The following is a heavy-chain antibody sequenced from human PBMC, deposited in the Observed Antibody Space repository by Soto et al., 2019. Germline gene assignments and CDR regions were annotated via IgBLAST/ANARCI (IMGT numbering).Heavy chain of an antibody. CDR1: GYTFTTYD. CDR3: ANTVVRGVQVRYFDY. V-gene: IGHV1-18*01. J-gene: IGHJ4*02. CDR2: ISGYNGST. Sequence: QVQLVQSGAEVKKPGASVKVSCKASGYTFTTYDISWVRQAPGQGLEWMGWISGYNGSTNYAQKLQGRVTMTIDTSXXTAYMELRSLRSDDTAVYYCANTVVRGVQVRYFDYWGQGTLVTVSS. D-gene: IGHD3-10*01.